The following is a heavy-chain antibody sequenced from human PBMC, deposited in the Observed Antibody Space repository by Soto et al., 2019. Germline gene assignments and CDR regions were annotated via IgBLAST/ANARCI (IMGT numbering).Heavy chain of an antibody. V-gene: IGHV3-11*06. J-gene: IGHJ5*02. CDR1: GFAFSDYY. CDR3: ARGEIFGVAPFDP. CDR2: ITSDSSYT. D-gene: IGHD3-3*01. Sequence: QVQLVESGGGLVKPGGSLRLSCAASGFAFSDYYMSWLRQAPGKGPEWVSYITSDSSYTNYADFVQGRFTISRDNAKNSLFLEMNTLRAEDTAVYYCARGEIFGVAPFDPWGQGTLVTVSS.